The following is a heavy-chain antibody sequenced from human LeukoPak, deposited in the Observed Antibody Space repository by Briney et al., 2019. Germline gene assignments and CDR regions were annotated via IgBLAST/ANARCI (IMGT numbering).Heavy chain of an antibody. J-gene: IGHJ6*02. CDR1: GHTFTSYD. V-gene: IGHV1-8*01. Sequence: ASVKVSCKASGHTFTSYDINWARQATGQGLEWMGWMNPNSGNTGYAQKFQGRVTMTRNTSISTAYMELSSLRSEDTAVYYCARGGYYYYGMDVWGQGTTVTVSS. CDR2: MNPNSGNT. CDR3: ARGGYYYYGMDV.